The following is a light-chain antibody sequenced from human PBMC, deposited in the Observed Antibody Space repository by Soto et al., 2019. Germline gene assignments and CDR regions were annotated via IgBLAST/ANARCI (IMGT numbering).Light chain of an antibody. CDR1: SSDGGSYNL. V-gene: IGLV2-23*01. CDR3: CSYAGSSTLV. J-gene: IGLJ2*01. CDR2: EGS. Sequence: QSVLTQPASVSGSPGQSIPISCTGTSSDGGSYNLVSWYQQHPGKAPKLMIYEGSKRPSGVSNRFSGSKSGNTASLTIPGLQAEDEADYYCCSYAGSSTLVFGGGTKLTVL.